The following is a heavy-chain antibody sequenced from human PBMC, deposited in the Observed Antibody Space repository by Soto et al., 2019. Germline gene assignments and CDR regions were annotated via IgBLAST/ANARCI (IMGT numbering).Heavy chain of an antibody. J-gene: IGHJ4*02. CDR1: GFTFSSYA. Sequence: GSLRLSCAASGFTFSSYAMHWFRQAPGKGLEWVAVISYDGGKKYYADSVKGRFTISRDNSKNTLYVEMNSLSAEDAAVYYCARDRGLAAAGPFFDYWGQGTLVTVSS. CDR2: ISYDGGKK. V-gene: IGHV3-30*04. CDR3: ARDRGLAAAGPFFDY. D-gene: IGHD6-13*01.